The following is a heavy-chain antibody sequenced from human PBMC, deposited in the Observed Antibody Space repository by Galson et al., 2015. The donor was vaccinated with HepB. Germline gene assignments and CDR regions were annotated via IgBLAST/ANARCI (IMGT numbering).Heavy chain of an antibody. CDR3: ARGSYDFWSGTNWFDP. V-gene: IGHV5-51*01. CDR1: GYSFTSYR. CDR2: IYPGDSDT. Sequence: QSGAEVKKPGESLKISCKGSGYSFTSYRIGWVRQMPGKGLEWMGIIYPGDSDTRYSPSFQGQVTISADKSISTAYLQWSSLKASDTAMYYCARGSYDFWSGTNWFDPWGQGTLVTVSS. D-gene: IGHD3-3*01. J-gene: IGHJ5*02.